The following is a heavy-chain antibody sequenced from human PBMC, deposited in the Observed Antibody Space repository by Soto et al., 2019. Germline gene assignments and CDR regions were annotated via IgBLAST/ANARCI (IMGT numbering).Heavy chain of an antibody. CDR1: GGSISSSSYY. Sequence: QLQLQESGPGLVKPSETLSLTCTVSGGSISSSSYYWGWIRQPPGKGLEWIGSIYYSGSTYYNPSLKSRVTISVDTSKNQFSLKLSSVTAADTAVYYCARLDYAFDVSSTIDYWGQGTLVTVSS. V-gene: IGHV4-39*01. J-gene: IGHJ4*02. D-gene: IGHD4-17*01. CDR3: ARLDYAFDVSSTIDY. CDR2: IYYSGST.